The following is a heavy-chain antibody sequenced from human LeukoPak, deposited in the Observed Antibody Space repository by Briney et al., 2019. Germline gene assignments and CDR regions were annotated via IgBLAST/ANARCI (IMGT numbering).Heavy chain of an antibody. V-gene: IGHV1-69*04. Sequence: SVEVSCKASGGTFSSYAISWVRQAPGQGLEWMGRIIPILGIANYAQKFQGRVTITADKSTSTAYMELSSLRSEDTAVYYCARDPSVGRPYYFDYWGQGTLVTVSS. CDR2: IIPILGIA. CDR3: ARDPSVGRPYYFDY. J-gene: IGHJ4*02. D-gene: IGHD1-1*01. CDR1: GGTFSSYA.